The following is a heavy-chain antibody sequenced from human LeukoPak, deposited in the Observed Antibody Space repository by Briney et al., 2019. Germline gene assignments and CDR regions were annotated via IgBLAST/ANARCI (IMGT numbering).Heavy chain of an antibody. CDR3: ARDVPSGTTGTTYFQH. J-gene: IGHJ1*01. V-gene: IGHV1-8*01. Sequence: GASVKVSCKASGYAFSTSDMNWVRQATGQGLEWMGWMNPNSGNAGYAQKFQGRVTITADKSTSTAYMELSSLRSEDTAVYYCARDVPSGTTGTTYFQHWGQGTLVTVSS. CDR1: GYAFSTSD. D-gene: IGHD1-1*01. CDR2: MNPNSGNA.